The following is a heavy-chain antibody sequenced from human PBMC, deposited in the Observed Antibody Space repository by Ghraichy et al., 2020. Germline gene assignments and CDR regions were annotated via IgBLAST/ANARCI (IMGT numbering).Heavy chain of an antibody. CDR3: ARGVTYFDTSGYYYGSGYYFDY. Sequence: GGSLRLSCAASGFTFSSYAMHWVRQAPGKGLEYVSAISSNGGSTYYVDSVKGRFTISRDNSKKKLYLQMGSLRAEDMAVYYCARGVTYFDTSGYYYGSGYYFDYWGQGTLVTVSS. CDR1: GFTFSSYA. CDR2: ISSNGGST. D-gene: IGHD3-22*01. V-gene: IGHV3-64*02. J-gene: IGHJ4*02.